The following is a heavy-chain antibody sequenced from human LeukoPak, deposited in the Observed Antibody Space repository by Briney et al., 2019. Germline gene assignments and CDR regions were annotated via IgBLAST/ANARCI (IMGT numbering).Heavy chain of an antibody. CDR1: GFTVSSNY. CDR3: AKDLIAVAGTLAY. D-gene: IGHD6-19*01. V-gene: IGHV3-23*01. J-gene: IGHJ4*02. CDR2: ISGSGGST. Sequence: PGGSLRLSCAASGFTVSSNYMSWVRQAPGKGLEWVSAISGSGGSTYNTDSVKGRFTISRDNSKNTLYLQMNSLRAEDTAVYYCAKDLIAVAGTLAYWGQGTLVTVSS.